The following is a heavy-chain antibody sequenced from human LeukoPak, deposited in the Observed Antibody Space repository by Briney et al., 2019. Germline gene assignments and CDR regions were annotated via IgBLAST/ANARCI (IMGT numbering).Heavy chain of an antibody. CDR1: GGSTSSYY. CDR2: VHDSAGT. Sequence: PSETLXLTCTVSGGSTSSYYWSWIRQSPGKGLEWLGYVHDSAGTIYNPSLKSRVTISVGTSKTQFSLKVTSVTTADTAVYYCAKGRKDFDTNLGPFDSWGQGILVTVSS. V-gene: IGHV4-59*01. D-gene: IGHD3-9*01. J-gene: IGHJ4*02. CDR3: AKGRKDFDTNLGPFDS.